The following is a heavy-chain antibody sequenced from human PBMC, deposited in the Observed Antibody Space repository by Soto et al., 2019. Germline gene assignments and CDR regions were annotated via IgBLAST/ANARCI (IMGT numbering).Heavy chain of an antibody. D-gene: IGHD6-6*01. CDR2: INHSGST. CDR3: ARGGDGQLKTPVYYYYGMDV. J-gene: IGHJ6*02. CDR1: GGSVSGYY. Sequence: SETLSLTFAFHGGSVSGYYWSCLLEPTRMGLYWIGEINHSGSTNYNPSLKSRVTISVDTSKNQFSLKLSSVTAADTAVYYCARGGDGQLKTPVYYYYGMDVWGQGTTVT. V-gene: IGHV4-34*01.